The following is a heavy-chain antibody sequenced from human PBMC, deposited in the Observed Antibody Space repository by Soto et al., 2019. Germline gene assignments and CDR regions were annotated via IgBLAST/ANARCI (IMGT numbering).Heavy chain of an antibody. D-gene: IGHD3-3*01. CDR2: ISAYNGNT. CDR1: GYTFTSYG. CDR3: ARDFGYYDFWSGTYYFGY. J-gene: IGHJ4*02. V-gene: IGHV1-18*04. Sequence: ASVKVSCKASGYTFTSYGISWVRQAPGQGLEWMGWISAYNGNTNYAQKLQGRVTMTTDTSTSTAYMELRSLRSDDTAVYYCARDFGYYDFWSGTYYFGYWGQGTLVTVSS.